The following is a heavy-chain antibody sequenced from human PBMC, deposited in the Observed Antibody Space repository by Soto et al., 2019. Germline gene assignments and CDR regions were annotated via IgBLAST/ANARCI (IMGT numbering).Heavy chain of an antibody. J-gene: IGHJ4*02. V-gene: IGHV1-18*04. CDR3: ARDFSKPATAMVNFDY. D-gene: IGHD5-18*01. Sequence: ASVKVSCKASGYTFTSYGISWVRQAPGQGLEWMGWISAYNGNTNYAQKLQGRVTMTTDTSTSTAYMELRSLRSDDTAVYYCARDFSKPATAMVNFDYWGQGTLVTVSS. CDR2: ISAYNGNT. CDR1: GYTFTSYG.